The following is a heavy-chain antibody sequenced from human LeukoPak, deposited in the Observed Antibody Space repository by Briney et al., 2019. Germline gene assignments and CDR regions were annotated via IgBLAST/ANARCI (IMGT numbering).Heavy chain of an antibody. Sequence: SETLSLTCAVYGGSFSGYYWSWIRQPPGKGLEWIGEINHSGSTNYNPSLKSRVTISVDTSKNQFSLKLSSVTAADTAVYYCARVGREDYCLGWFDPWGQGTLVSVSS. J-gene: IGHJ5*02. CDR1: GGSFSGYY. V-gene: IGHV4-34*01. D-gene: IGHD3-10*01. CDR2: INHSGST. CDR3: ARVGREDYCLGWFDP.